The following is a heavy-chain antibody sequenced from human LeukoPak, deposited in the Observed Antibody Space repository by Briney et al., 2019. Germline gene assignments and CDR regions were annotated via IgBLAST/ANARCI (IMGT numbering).Heavy chain of an antibody. J-gene: IGHJ4*02. CDR2: ISAYNGNT. Sequence: ASVKVSCKASGYTFTSYGISWVRQAPGQGLEWMGWISAYNGNTNYAQKLQGRVTMTTDTSTSTAYMELRSLRSDDTAVYYCASRLPHYYDSSGYNYWGQGTLVTVSS. CDR1: GYTFTSYG. V-gene: IGHV1-18*01. CDR3: ASRLPHYYDSSGYNY. D-gene: IGHD3-22*01.